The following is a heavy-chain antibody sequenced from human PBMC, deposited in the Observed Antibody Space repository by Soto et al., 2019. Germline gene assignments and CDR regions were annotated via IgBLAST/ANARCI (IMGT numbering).Heavy chain of an antibody. CDR2: IIPILDVS. CDR3: SQMWFGELWHGMDV. V-gene: IGHV1-69*04. CDR1: GGTFSSYA. Sequence: SVKVSCKASGGTFSSYAISWVRQAPGQGPEWMGTIIPILDVSKNAQKFQGRVTITADKSTATVYMELRSLKSEDTAIYYCSQMWFGELWHGMDVWGQGTTVTVSS. J-gene: IGHJ6*02. D-gene: IGHD3-10*01.